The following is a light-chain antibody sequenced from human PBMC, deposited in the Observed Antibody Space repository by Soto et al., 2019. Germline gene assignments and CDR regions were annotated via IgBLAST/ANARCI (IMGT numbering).Light chain of an antibody. J-gene: IGKJ1*01. Sequence: ERVLTPSAAAPSLTTGERATLSCRASQSVSSSYLAWYQQKPGQAPRLLIYGASSRTTGIPDRFSGSGSGTDFTLTISRLEPEEYEGLYCQQYGSSPRRTFGQGTEVDIK. CDR1: QSVSSSY. CDR3: QQYGSSPRRT. CDR2: GAS. V-gene: IGKV3-20*01.